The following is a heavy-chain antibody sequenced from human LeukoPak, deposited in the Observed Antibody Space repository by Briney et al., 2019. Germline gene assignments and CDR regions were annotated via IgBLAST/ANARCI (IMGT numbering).Heavy chain of an antibody. D-gene: IGHD5-12*01. CDR1: GYTFTGYY. Sequence: PRASVKVSCKASGYTFTGYYMHWVRQAPGQGLEWMGWINPNSGGTNYAQKFQGRVTMTRDTSISTAYMELSRLRSDDTAVYYCARDRMATIRVFDPWGQGTLVTVSS. CDR3: ARDRMATIRVFDP. V-gene: IGHV1-2*02. CDR2: INPNSGGT. J-gene: IGHJ5*02.